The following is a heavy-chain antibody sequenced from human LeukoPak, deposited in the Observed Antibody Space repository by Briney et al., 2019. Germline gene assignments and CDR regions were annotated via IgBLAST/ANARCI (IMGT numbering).Heavy chain of an antibody. CDR2: IKQDGSEK. D-gene: IGHD2-2*01. Sequence: QPGGSLRLSCAASGFTFSSYWMSWVRQAPGKGLKWVANIKQDGSEKYYVDSVKGRFTISRDNAKSSLYMQMNSLRAEDTAVYYCAREDCSSTSCCDYWGQGTLVTVSS. CDR1: GFTFSSYW. V-gene: IGHV3-7*01. J-gene: IGHJ4*02. CDR3: AREDCSSTSCCDY.